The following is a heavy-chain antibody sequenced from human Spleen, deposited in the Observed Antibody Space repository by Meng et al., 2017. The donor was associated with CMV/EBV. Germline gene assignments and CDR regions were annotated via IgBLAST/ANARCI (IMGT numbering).Heavy chain of an antibody. CDR3: TRHVGGQVGATDY. J-gene: IGHJ4*02. CDR2: IRDKGHNYAT. Sequence: EVQLVESGGGLVQPGGSLKLSCAASGFTFNASAIHWVRQASGKGLGWVGRIRDKGHNYATAYAASVKDRFTISRDDSKNTAYLQMNSLKIEDTAVYYCTRHVGGQVGATDYWGQGTLVTVSA. CDR1: GFTFNASA. V-gene: IGHV3-73*01. D-gene: IGHD1-26*01.